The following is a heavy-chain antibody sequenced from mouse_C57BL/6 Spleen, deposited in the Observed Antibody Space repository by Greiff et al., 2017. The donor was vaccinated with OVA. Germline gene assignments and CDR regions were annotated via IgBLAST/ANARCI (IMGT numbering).Heavy chain of an antibody. Sequence: QVQLQQPGPELVKPGASVKMSCKASGYTFTSYWITWVKQRPGQGLEWIGDIYPGSGSTNYNEKFKSKATLTVDTSSSTAYMQLSSLTSEDSAVYYCARENYSNYVGFAYWGQGTLVTVSA. D-gene: IGHD2-5*01. CDR1: GYTFTSYW. CDR3: ARENYSNYVGFAY. CDR2: IYPGSGST. J-gene: IGHJ3*01. V-gene: IGHV1-55*01.